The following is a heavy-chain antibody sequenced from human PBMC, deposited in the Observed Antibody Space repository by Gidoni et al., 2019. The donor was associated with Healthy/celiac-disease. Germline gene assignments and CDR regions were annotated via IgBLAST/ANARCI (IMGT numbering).Heavy chain of an antibody. CDR3: ASPTISYYGMDV. J-gene: IGHJ6*02. Sequence: EVQLVESGGGLVQPGGSLRLSCAASGFTVSSNYMSWVRQATGKGLEWVSVISSGGSTYYSDSVKGRFTISRDNSKNTLYLQMNSLRAEDTAVYYCASPTISYYGMDVWGQGTTVTVSS. CDR2: ISSGGST. CDR1: GFTVSSNY. D-gene: IGHD3-3*01. V-gene: IGHV3-66*01.